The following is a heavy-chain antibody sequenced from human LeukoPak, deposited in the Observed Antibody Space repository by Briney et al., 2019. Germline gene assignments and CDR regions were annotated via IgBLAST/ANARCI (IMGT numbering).Heavy chain of an antibody. V-gene: IGHV4-34*01. CDR1: GGSFSGYY. D-gene: IGHD3-9*01. CDR2: INHSGST. CDR3: ARGDILTGYSN. J-gene: IGHJ4*02. Sequence: SETLSLTCAVYGGSFSGYYWSWIRQPPGKGLEWIGEINHSGSTHYNPSLKSGVTMSVDTSKNQFSLKLSSVTAADTAVYYWARGDILTGYSNWGQGTLVTVSS.